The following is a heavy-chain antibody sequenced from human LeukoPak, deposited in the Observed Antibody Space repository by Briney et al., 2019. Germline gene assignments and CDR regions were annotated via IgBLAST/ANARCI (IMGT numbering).Heavy chain of an antibody. D-gene: IGHD6-19*01. CDR1: GFTLSTYE. CDR2: ISSSGSAI. Sequence: GGSLRLSGAASGFTLSTYEMNWVGQAPGKGLEWVSKISSSGSAIYYADSVKGRFTIPRDNAKSSLYLQMNSLRVEDTAVYYCARGGSLGYWGQGTLVTVSS. J-gene: IGHJ4*02. CDR3: ARGGSLGY. V-gene: IGHV3-48*03.